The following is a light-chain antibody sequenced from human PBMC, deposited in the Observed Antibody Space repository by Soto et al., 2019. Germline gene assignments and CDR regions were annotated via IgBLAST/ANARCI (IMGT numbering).Light chain of an antibody. Sequence: QSVLAQPRSVAGSPGQSVTVSCTGTIHHGAVYSYVSWFQQHPRKPPQLLIYDVTKRPSGVPDRFSGSTSGKTAALPISGLQAEDAAAYFCSSYAGSYTWIFGSGTKVTV. CDR3: SSYAGSYTWI. J-gene: IGLJ1*01. V-gene: IGLV2-11*01. CDR1: IHHGAVYSY. CDR2: DVT.